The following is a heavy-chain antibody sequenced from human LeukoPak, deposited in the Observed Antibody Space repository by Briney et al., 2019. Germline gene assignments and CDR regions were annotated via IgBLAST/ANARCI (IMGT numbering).Heavy chain of an antibody. V-gene: IGHV1-69*13. CDR3: ARGRDSSSWSPNFDY. CDR1: GGTFSSYA. CDR2: IIPIFGTA. J-gene: IGHJ4*02. D-gene: IGHD6-13*01. Sequence: ASVKVSCTASGGTFSSYAISWVRQAPGQGLEWMGGIIPIFGTANYAQKFQGRVTITADESTSTAYMELSSLRSEDTAVYYCARGRDSSSWSPNFDYGGQETLVTVPS.